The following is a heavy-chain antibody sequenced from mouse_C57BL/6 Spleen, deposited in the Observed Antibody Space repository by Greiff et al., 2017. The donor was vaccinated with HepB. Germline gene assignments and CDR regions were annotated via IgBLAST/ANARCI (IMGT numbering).Heavy chain of an antibody. J-gene: IGHJ3*01. CDR2: IYPGDGDT. D-gene: IGHD1-1*01. V-gene: IGHV1-82*01. Sequence: QVQLKESGPELVKPGASVKISCKASGYAFSSSWMNWVKQRPGKGLEWIGRIYPGDGDTNYNGKFKGKATLTADKSSSTAYMQLSSLTSEDSAVYFCARAPITKVPFDYWGQGTLVTVSA. CDR1: GYAFSSSW. CDR3: ARAPITKVPFDY.